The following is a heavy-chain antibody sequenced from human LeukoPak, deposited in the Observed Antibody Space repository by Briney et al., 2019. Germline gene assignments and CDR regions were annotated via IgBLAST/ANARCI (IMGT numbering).Heavy chain of an antibody. V-gene: IGHV3-30*02. CDR3: AKDASGGFTRYFDY. Sequence: GGSLRLSCAASGFTFSSYGMHWVRQAPGKGLEWVAFIHYDGSNKYYADSVKGRFTISRDNSKNTLYLQMNSLRAEDTAVYYCAKDASGGFTRYFDYWGQGTLVTVSS. CDR2: IHYDGSNK. D-gene: IGHD6-25*01. CDR1: GFTFSSYG. J-gene: IGHJ4*02.